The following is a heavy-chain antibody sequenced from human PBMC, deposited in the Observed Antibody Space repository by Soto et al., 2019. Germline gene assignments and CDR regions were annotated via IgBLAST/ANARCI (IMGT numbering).Heavy chain of an antibody. D-gene: IGHD2-2*01. Sequence: SETLSLTCTVSGGSISSYYWSWNRQPPGKGLEWIGYIYYSGSTNYNPSLKSRVTISVDTSKNQFSLKLSSVTAADTAVYYCARNVPEANWFDPWGQGTLVTVSS. CDR1: GGSISSYY. V-gene: IGHV4-59*08. CDR3: ARNVPEANWFDP. CDR2: IYYSGST. J-gene: IGHJ5*02.